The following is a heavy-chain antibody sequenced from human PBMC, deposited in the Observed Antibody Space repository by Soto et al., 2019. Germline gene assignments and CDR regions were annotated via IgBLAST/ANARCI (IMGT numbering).Heavy chain of an antibody. V-gene: IGHV4-59*01. D-gene: IGHD4-17*01. Sequence: QVQLQESGPGLVKPSETLSLTCTVSSGSISFYYWSWIRQPPGKGLEWIGYIYYSGSTNYNPSLKSRVNISVDTSKNQFSLKLSSVTAADTAVYYCARGNDYGDYYFDYWGQGTLVTVSS. CDR3: ARGNDYGDYYFDY. CDR2: IYYSGST. CDR1: SGSISFYY. J-gene: IGHJ4*02.